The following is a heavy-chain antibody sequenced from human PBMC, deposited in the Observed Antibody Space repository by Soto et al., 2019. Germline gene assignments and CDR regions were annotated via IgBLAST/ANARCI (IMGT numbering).Heavy chain of an antibody. Sequence: ASVKVSCKASGGTFSSYAISWARQAPGQGLEWMGGIIPKSGSIKYAQKFQGRVIMTTDTSTSTAYMEVRSLRSDDTAVYYCVKDRDSNSWPSRDVWGPGTTVTVSS. CDR1: GGTFSSYA. CDR2: IIPKSGSI. D-gene: IGHD3-22*01. CDR3: VKDRDSNSWPSRDV. V-gene: IGHV1-18*01. J-gene: IGHJ6*02.